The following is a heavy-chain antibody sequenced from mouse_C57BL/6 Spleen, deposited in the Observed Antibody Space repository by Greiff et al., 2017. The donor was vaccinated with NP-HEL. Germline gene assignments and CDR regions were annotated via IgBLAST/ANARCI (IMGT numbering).Heavy chain of an antibody. J-gene: IGHJ2*01. CDR3: ATRREYNYDLDY. CDR2: IDPSDNYT. CDR1: GYTFTSYW. D-gene: IGHD2-12*01. V-gene: IGHV1-50*01. Sequence: QVQLQQPGAELVKPGASVKLSCKASGYTFTSYWMQWVKQRPGLGLEWIGKIDPSDNYTNYNQKFKGKATLTVDTSSSTAYMQRSSLTSADSAFYYCATRREYNYDLDYWGQGTTLTVSS.